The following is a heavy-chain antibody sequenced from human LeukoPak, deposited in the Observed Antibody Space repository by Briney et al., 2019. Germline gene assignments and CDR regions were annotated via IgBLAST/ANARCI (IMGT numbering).Heavy chain of an antibody. CDR1: GYTFTSYD. D-gene: IGHD2-2*02. CDR3: ARDQDIVVVPAAILDVYYYYYYGMDV. CDR2: MNPNSGNT. J-gene: IGHJ6*02. Sequence: ASVKVSCKASGYTFTSYDINWVRQATGQGLEWMGWMNPNSGNTGYAQKFQGRVTMTRNTSISTAYMELRSLRSDDTAVYYCARDQDIVVVPAAILDVYYYYYYGMDVWGQGTTVTVSS. V-gene: IGHV1-8*01.